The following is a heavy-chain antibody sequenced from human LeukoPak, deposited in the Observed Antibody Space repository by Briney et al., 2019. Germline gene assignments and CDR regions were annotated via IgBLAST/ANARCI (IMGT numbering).Heavy chain of an antibody. V-gene: IGHV4-59*11. Sequence: PSETLSLTCTVSGGSISSHYWSWIRQPPGKGLEWIGYIYYSGSTNYNPSLKSRVTISVDTSKNQFSLKLSSVTAADTAVYYCARARSSSSYPDYWGQGTLVTVSS. CDR1: GGSISSHY. D-gene: IGHD6-6*01. J-gene: IGHJ4*02. CDR2: IYYSGST. CDR3: ARARSSSSYPDY.